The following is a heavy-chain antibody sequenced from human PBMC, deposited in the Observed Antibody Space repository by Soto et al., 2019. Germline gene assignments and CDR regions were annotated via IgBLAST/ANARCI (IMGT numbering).Heavy chain of an antibody. J-gene: IGHJ3*02. D-gene: IGHD4-17*01. V-gene: IGHV3-33*01. Sequence: GVSMRVSCAPAGCNFISYGMHWASKNPGKGLEWVAVIWYDGSNKVYADSVKGRFTISRDNSKNTLYLQMNSLRAEDTAVYYCARDLSGDYGALDTWGQGTMVTVS. CDR2: IWYDGSNK. CDR3: ARDLSGDYGALDT. CDR1: GCNFISYG.